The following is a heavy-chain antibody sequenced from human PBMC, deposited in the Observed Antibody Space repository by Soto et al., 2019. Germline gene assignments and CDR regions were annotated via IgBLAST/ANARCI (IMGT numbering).Heavy chain of an antibody. CDR2: IYISGTT. V-gene: IGHV4-30-4*01. CDR3: ARGPAPSVGHGMDV. D-gene: IGHD2-15*01. Sequence: QVQLQESGPGLVKPSQTLSLTCTVSGASIGSGDNYWSWIRQPPGKGLEWIGYIYISGTTYYNPYLKSRVTISVDMSKNQFSLNLYSVTGADTAVYYCARGPAPSVGHGMDVWGQGTTVTVSS. J-gene: IGHJ6*02. CDR1: GASIGSGDNY.